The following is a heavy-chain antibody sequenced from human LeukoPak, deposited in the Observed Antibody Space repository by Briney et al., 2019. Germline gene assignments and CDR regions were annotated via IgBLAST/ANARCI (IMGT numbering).Heavy chain of an antibody. CDR3: ARGLYDSSGYYDY. J-gene: IGHJ4*02. V-gene: IGHV4-59*01. CDR1: GGSISSYY. CDR2: IYYSGST. D-gene: IGHD3-22*01. Sequence: SETLSLTCTVSGGSISSYYWSWIRQPPGKGLEWFGYIYYSGSTNYHPSLKSRVTISVDTSKNQFSLKLSSVTAADTAVYYCARGLYDSSGYYDYWGQGTLVTVSS.